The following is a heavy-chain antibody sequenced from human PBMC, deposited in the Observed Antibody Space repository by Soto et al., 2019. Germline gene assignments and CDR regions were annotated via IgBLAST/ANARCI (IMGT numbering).Heavy chain of an antibody. Sequence: QVQLQQWGAGLLKPSETLSLTCAVYGRSFSGYYWSWIRQPPGKGLEWIGEINHSGSTNYNPSLKSRVTISVDTSKNQFSLKLSSVTAADTAVYYCARGNIVVVVAAVSDYYYYYMDVWGKGTTVTVSS. CDR1: GRSFSGYY. J-gene: IGHJ6*03. CDR3: ARGNIVVVVAAVSDYYYYYMDV. CDR2: INHSGST. D-gene: IGHD2-15*01. V-gene: IGHV4-34*01.